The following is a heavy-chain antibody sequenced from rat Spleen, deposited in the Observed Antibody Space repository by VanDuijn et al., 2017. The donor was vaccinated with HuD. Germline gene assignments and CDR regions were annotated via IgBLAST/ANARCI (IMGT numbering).Heavy chain of an antibody. CDR1: GFTFSIYW. J-gene: IGHJ4*01. CDR2: INTNGGST. V-gene: IGHV5-58*01. D-gene: IGHD1-12*02. CDR3: AKDLAFGSYPFYVMDA. Sequence: EVQLVETGGGLVQPGRSLKLSCVASGFTFSIYWMYWIRQAPGKGLEWVYSINTNGGSTYYPDSVKGRFTISRDNAEKTVDLQMNSLRSEDTATDYCAKDLAFGSYPFYVMDAWGQGASVTVSS.